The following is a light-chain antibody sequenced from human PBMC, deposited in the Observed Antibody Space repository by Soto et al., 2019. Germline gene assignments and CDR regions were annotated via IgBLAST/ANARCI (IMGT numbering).Light chain of an antibody. CDR2: DVS. J-gene: IGLJ1*01. Sequence: QSALTKPRSVSGSPGQSVTISCNGTSSDVGDYDYVSWYQQHPGKAPKLRIYDVSKRPSGVPDRFSGSKSVNMASLTISGLEAEDESDYYCCSYAGSYTFVFGSETKLAAL. CDR3: CSYAGSYTFV. CDR1: SSDVGDYDY. V-gene: IGLV2-11*01.